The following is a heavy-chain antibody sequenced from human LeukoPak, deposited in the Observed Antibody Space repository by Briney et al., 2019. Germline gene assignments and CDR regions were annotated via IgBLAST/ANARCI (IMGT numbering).Heavy chain of an antibody. CDR1: GGSFSGYY. CDR2: IYYSGST. CDR3: ARGGDY. Sequence: SETLSLTCAVYGGSFSGYYWSWIRQHPGKGLEWIGYIYYSGSTYYNPSLKSRVTISVDTSKNQFSLKLSSVTAADTAVYYCARGGDYWGQGTLVTVSS. J-gene: IGHJ4*02. V-gene: IGHV4-31*11.